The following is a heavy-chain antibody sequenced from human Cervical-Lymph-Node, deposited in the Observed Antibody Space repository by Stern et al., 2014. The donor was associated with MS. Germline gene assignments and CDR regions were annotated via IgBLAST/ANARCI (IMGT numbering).Heavy chain of an antibody. CDR1: GFSLSTTGMC. V-gene: IGHV2-70*01. CDR2: IDWDDDR. CDR3: ARISNYFDSSGFDY. D-gene: IGHD3-22*01. Sequence: ESGPALVKPTQTLTLTCTFSGFSLSTTGMCVNWIRQPPGKALEWLALIDWDDDRYYSPSLKTRLTISKDTSKNQVVLTMTNMYPVDTATYYCARISNYFDSSGFDYWGQGTQVTVSS. J-gene: IGHJ4*02.